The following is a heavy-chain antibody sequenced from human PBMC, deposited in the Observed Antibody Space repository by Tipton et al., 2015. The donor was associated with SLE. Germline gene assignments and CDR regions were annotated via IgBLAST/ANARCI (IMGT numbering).Heavy chain of an antibody. CDR1: GGSFSIGTYP. D-gene: IGHD3-16*01. CDR2: IYYRGTT. V-gene: IGHV4-39*07. J-gene: IGHJ4*02. CDR3: ARGQEMITFGGIRRY. Sequence: TLSLTCTVSGGSFSIGTYPWGWIRPPPGKGLEWIARIYYRGTTYYNPSLKSRITISVATSKNQFSLKLNSATAADTAVYYCARGQEMITFGGIRRYWAQGTPVTVS.